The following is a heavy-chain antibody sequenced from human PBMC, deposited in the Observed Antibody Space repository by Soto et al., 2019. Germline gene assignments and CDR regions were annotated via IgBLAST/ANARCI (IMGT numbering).Heavy chain of an antibody. D-gene: IGHD3-3*01. V-gene: IGHV5-51*01. J-gene: IGHJ6*02. Sequence: PGESLKISCKGSGYSFTSYWIGWVRQMPGKGLEWMGIIYPGDSDTRYSPSFQGQVTISADKSISTAYLQWSSLKASDTAMYYCARTSLTIFGPSNDYYGMGVWGLGTTVTVSS. CDR2: IYPGDSDT. CDR1: GYSFTSYW. CDR3: ARTSLTIFGPSNDYYGMGV.